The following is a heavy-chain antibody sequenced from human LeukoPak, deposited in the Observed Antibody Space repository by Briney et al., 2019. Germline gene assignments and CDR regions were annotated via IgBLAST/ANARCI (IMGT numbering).Heavy chain of an antibody. CDR3: ARFPNWGPTH. CDR2: IYHSGST. CDR1: GGSISSGGYY. Sequence: SQTLSLTCTVSGGSISSGGYYWGWIRQPPGKGLEWIGYIYHSGSTYYNPSLKSRVTISVDRSKNQFSLKLSSVTAADTAVYYCARFPNWGPTHWGQGTLVTVSS. J-gene: IGHJ4*02. D-gene: IGHD7-27*01. V-gene: IGHV4-30-2*01.